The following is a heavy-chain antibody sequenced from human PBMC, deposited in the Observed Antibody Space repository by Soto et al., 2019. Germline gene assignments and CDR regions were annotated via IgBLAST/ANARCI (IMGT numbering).Heavy chain of an antibody. V-gene: IGHV3-30*18. D-gene: IGHD5-18*01. J-gene: IGHJ6*02. CDR3: AKEGYSYGRYFMDV. CDR1: GFTFSSYG. CDR2: ISYDGSNK. Sequence: QVQLVESGGGVVQPGRSLRLSCAASGFTFSSYGMHWVRQAPGKGLEWVAVISYDGSNKYYADSVKGRFTISRDNSKNTLYLQMNSLRAEDTVVYYWAKEGYSYGRYFMDVWGQVTTVTVSS.